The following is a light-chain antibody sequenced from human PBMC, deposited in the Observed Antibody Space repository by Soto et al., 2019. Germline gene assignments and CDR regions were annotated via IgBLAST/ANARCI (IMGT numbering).Light chain of an antibody. V-gene: IGLV2-8*01. Sequence: QSVLTQPPSASGSPGQSVTISCTGTSSDVGGYNYVSLYQQHPGKAPKLMISEVSKRPSGVPDRFSGSKSGNTASLTVSGLQAEDEADYYCSSFAGNNNLVFGGGTKLTVL. CDR2: EVS. CDR3: SSFAGNNNLV. J-gene: IGLJ2*01. CDR1: SSDVGGYNY.